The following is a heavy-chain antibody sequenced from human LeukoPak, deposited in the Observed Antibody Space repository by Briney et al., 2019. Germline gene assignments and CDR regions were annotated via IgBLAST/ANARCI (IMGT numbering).Heavy chain of an antibody. J-gene: IGHJ4*02. CDR3: ARGSRFGVRWLRLYFDY. CDR2: INHSGST. D-gene: IGHD5-24*01. Sequence: KPSETLSLTCAVYGGSFSGYYWSWIRQPPGKGLEWIGEINHSGSTNYNPSLKSRVTISVDTSKNQFSLKLSSVTAADTAVYYCARGSRFGVRWLRLYFDYWGQGTLVTVSS. V-gene: IGHV4-34*01. CDR1: GGSFSGYY.